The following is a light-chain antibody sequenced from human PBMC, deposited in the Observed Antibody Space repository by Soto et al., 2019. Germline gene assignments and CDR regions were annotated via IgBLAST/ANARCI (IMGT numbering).Light chain of an antibody. V-gene: IGLV2-8*01. J-gene: IGLJ1*01. CDR1: SSDVGAYNY. CDR3: SYYAGSDVVV. CDR2: EVN. Sequence: QSALTQPPSASGSPGQSVTISCTGTSSDVGAYNYVAWYQQRPGKAPKLMIYEVNKRPSGVPDRFSGSRSGNTASLTVSGLQTEDEADYYCSYYAGSDVVVFGTGTKLTVL.